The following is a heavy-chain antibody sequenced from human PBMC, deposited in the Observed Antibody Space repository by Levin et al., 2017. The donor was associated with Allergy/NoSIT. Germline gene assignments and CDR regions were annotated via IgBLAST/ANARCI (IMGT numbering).Heavy chain of an antibody. D-gene: IGHD1/OR15-1a*01. J-gene: IGHJ6*02. CDR1: GFDFYIYV. V-gene: IGHV3-21*01. CDR3: ARSHPLTGTTHFSYQDGMDV. Sequence: GESLKISCEASGFDFYIYVMHWVRQAPGKGLEWLSSITTGSNYRDYIESVKGRFIISRDNGRNSLYLQMNNLRAEDTAVYYCARSHPLTGTTHFSYQDGMDVWGLGTTVTVSS. CDR2: ITTGSNYR.